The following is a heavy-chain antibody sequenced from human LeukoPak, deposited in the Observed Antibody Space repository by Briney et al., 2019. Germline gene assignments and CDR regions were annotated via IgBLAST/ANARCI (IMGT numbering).Heavy chain of an antibody. J-gene: IGHJ4*02. V-gene: IGHV4-4*02. D-gene: IGHD4-17*01. CDR1: GGSISSRNW. Sequence: SETLSLTCAVSGGSISSRNWWSWVRQPPGKGLEWIGDIYHSGSTNYNPSLKTRVTISVDKSKNQFSLKLSSVTAADTAVYYCARASHDFGDYSHFDYWGQGTLVTVSS. CDR2: IYHSGST. CDR3: ARASHDFGDYSHFDY.